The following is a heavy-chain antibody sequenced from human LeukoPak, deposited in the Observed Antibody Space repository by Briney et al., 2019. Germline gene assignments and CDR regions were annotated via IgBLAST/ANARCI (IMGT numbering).Heavy chain of an antibody. CDR3: TRDLTIFGVVKNSDV. J-gene: IGHJ6*04. Sequence: GGSLRLSCAASGFTFSGSAMHWVRQASGKGLEWVGRIRSKANSYATAYAASVKGRFNISRDDSKNTAYLQMNSLKTEDTAVYYCTRDLTIFGVVKNSDVWGKGTTVTVSS. CDR1: GFTFSGSA. CDR2: IRSKANSYAT. V-gene: IGHV3-73*01. D-gene: IGHD3-3*01.